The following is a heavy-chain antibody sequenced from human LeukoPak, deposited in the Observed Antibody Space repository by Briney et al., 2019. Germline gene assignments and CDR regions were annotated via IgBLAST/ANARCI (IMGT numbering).Heavy chain of an antibody. J-gene: IGHJ4*02. CDR3: VRSCSSTSCSDY. D-gene: IGHD2-2*01. Sequence: ASVKVSCKASGYTFTGYYMHWVRQAPGQGLEWMGWINPNSGGTNYAQKFQGRVTMTRDTSISTAYMELSRLRSDDTAVYYCVRSCSSTSCSDYWGQGTLVTVSS. CDR2: INPNSGGT. CDR1: GYTFTGYY. V-gene: IGHV1-2*02.